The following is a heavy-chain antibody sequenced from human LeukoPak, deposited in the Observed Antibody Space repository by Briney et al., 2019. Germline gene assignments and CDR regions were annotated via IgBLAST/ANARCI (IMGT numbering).Heavy chain of an antibody. CDR3: AKPGYDSSGYYARSFDY. CDR1: GFTFGNFW. D-gene: IGHD3-22*01. Sequence: GGSLRLSCAASGFTFGNFWMNWVRQAPGKGLEWVSAISGSGGSTYYADSVKGRFTISRDNSKNTLYLQMNSLRAEDTAVYYCAKPGYDSSGYYARSFDYWGQGTLVSVSS. J-gene: IGHJ4*02. CDR2: ISGSGGST. V-gene: IGHV3-23*01.